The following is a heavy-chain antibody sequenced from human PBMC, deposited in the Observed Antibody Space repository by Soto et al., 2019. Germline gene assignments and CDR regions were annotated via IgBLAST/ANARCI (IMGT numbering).Heavy chain of an antibody. Sequence: QVQLVQSGAEVKKPGSSVKVSCKASGGTFSSYAISWVRQAPGQGLEWMGGIIPIFGTANYAQKFQGRVTITADESTSTAYMELSSLSSEDTAVYYCARSRSRGTMITVVMSPLDAFDIWGQGTMVTVSS. V-gene: IGHV1-69*01. CDR3: ARSRSRGTMITVVMSPLDAFDI. J-gene: IGHJ3*02. CDR2: IIPIFGTA. CDR1: GGTFSSYA. D-gene: IGHD3-22*01.